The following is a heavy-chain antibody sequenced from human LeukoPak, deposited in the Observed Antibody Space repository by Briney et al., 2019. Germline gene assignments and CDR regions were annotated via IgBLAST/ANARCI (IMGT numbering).Heavy chain of an antibody. J-gene: IGHJ6*02. CDR1: GGSISSSSYY. CDR3: ARETVGRESYYYGMDV. V-gene: IGHV4-61*05. D-gene: IGHD2-15*01. Sequence: SETLSLTCTVSGGSISSSSYYWGWIRQPPGKGLEWIGYIYYSGSTNYNLSLKSRVTISVDTSKNQFSLKLSSVTAADTAVYYCARETVGRESYYYGMDVWGQGTTVTVSS. CDR2: IYYSGST.